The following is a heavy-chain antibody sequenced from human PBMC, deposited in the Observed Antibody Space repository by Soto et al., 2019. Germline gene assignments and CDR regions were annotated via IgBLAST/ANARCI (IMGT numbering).Heavy chain of an antibody. D-gene: IGHD5-12*01. Sequence: QVQLQQWGAGLLKPSETLSLNCAVTGGSLSGYYWSWIRQPPGKGLEWIGEVKDGGHTNYSPSLRGRVTLSSDTSNNQFSLGLNSVTAADTGVYYCARGQEGVVATHWDQGSLVTVSS. CDR1: GGSLSGYY. CDR2: VKDGGHT. CDR3: ARGQEGVVATH. V-gene: IGHV4-34*01. J-gene: IGHJ4*02.